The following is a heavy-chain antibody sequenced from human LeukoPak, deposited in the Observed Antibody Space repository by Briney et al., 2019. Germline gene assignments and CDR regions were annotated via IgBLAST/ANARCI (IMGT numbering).Heavy chain of an antibody. CDR3: ARDLSARVVGATHHVSAFDI. Sequence: SETLSLTCTVSGGSISSSSYYWGWIRQPPGKGLVWIGSIYYSGSTNYNPSLKSRVTISVDTSKNQFSLKLSSVTAADTAVYYCARDLSARVVGATHHVSAFDIWGQGTMVTVSS. J-gene: IGHJ3*02. V-gene: IGHV4-39*07. D-gene: IGHD1-26*01. CDR1: GGSISSSSYY. CDR2: IYYSGST.